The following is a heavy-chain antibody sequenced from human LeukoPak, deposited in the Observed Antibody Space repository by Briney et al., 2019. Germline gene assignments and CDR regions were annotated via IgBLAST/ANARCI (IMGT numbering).Heavy chain of an antibody. CDR3: ARETWIAVAGSRTYYFDY. CDR1: GGTFSSYA. J-gene: IGHJ4*02. Sequence: SVKVSCKASGGTFSSYAISWVRQAPGQGLEWMGGIIPIFGTANYAQKFQGRVTITADKSTSTAYMELSSLRSEDTAVYYCARETWIAVAGSRTYYFDYWGQGTLVTVSS. CDR2: IIPIFGTA. V-gene: IGHV1-69*06. D-gene: IGHD6-19*01.